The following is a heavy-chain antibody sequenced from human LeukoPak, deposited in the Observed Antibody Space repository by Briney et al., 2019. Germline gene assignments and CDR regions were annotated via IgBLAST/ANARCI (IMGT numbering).Heavy chain of an antibody. CDR1: GFTFSSYE. CDR2: ISSSGSTI. J-gene: IGHJ6*03. V-gene: IGHV3-48*03. CDR3: ARGIAAAGTYYYYYMDV. Sequence: GGSLRLSCAASGFTFSSYEMNWVRQAPGKGLEWVSYISSSGSTIYYADSVKGRFTISRDNAENSLYLQMNSLRAEDTAVYYCARGIAAAGTYYYYYMDVWGKGTTATVSS. D-gene: IGHD6-13*01.